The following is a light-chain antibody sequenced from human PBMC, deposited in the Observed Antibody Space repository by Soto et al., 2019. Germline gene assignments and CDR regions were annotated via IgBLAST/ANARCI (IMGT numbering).Light chain of an antibody. Sequence: EIVLTQSPATLSLSPGERATLSCRASQSVNSYLAWYQQKPGQAPRLLIYDASNRANGIPARFSGSGSGTDFTLTISSLEPEDFAVYYCQHYNSYSEAFGQGTKVELK. CDR2: DAS. CDR3: QHYNSYSEA. CDR1: QSVNSY. J-gene: IGKJ1*01. V-gene: IGKV3-11*01.